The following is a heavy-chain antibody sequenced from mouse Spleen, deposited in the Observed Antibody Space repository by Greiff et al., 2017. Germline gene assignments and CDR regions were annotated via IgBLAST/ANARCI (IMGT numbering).Heavy chain of an antibody. CDR3: TTGGWYQGFDY. Sequence: EVQLQQSGAELVRPGASVKLSCTASGFNIKDDYMHWVKQRPEQGLEWIGWIDPENGDTEYASKFQGKATITADTSSNTAYLQLSSLTSEDTAVYYCTTGGWYQGFDYWGQGTTLTVSS. D-gene: IGHD2-1*01. V-gene: IGHV14-4*01. J-gene: IGHJ2*01. CDR2: IDPENGDT. CDR1: GFNIKDDY.